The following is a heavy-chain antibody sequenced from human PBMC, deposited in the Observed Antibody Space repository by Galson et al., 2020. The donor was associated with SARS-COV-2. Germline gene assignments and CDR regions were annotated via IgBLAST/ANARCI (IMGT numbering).Heavy chain of an antibody. CDR2: TYTAGDT. D-gene: IGHD3-3*01. V-gene: IGHV3-53*01. CDR3: ARDFDDFWGGFHYAMDV. Sequence: GGSLRLSCEASGFTVSSKYISWVRQAPGKGLEWVSFTYTAGDTSYADSVKGRFTISKDNSKNTLYLQMNSLRAEDTAVYYCARDFDDFWGGFHYAMDVWGQGTTVTVSS. CDR1: GFTVSSKY. J-gene: IGHJ6*02.